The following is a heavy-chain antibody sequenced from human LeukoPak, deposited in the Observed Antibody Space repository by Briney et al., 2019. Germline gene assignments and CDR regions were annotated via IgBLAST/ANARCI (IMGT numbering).Heavy chain of an antibody. Sequence: GGSLRLSCSASGFTFSSYAMHWARQAPGKGLEYVSAITSNGGSTYYADSVKGRFTISRDNSKNTLYLQMSSLRAADTAVYYCVKGGAVAGSAFGGWGHGAMVTVSS. J-gene: IGHJ3*01. V-gene: IGHV3-64D*09. CDR2: ITSNGGST. CDR1: GFTFSSYA. D-gene: IGHD6-19*01. CDR3: VKGGAVAGSAFGG.